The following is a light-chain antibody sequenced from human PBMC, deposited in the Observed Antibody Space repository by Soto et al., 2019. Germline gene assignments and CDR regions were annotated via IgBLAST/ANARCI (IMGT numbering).Light chain of an antibody. CDR3: QQYNDNWT. CDR2: KAS. J-gene: IGKJ1*01. V-gene: IGKV1-5*03. Sequence: DIQMTQSPSTLSASVREKDTNNCRASQSISSWLAWYQQKPGQAPKLLIYKASTLQSGVPSRFSGSGSGTEFTLAISSLQPDDSATYYCQQYNDNWTFGQGTKV. CDR1: QSISSW.